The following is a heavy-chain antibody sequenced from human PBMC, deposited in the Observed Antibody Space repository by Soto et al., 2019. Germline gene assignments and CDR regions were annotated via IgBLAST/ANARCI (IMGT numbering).Heavy chain of an antibody. CDR3: ETSYGSGYRAFAF. J-gene: IGHJ4*02. D-gene: IGHD3-10*01. V-gene: IGHV1-69*04. Sequence: QVQLVQSGAEVKRPGSSVKVSCKASGDTFNFYSINWVRQAHGLGLEWMGRVNPILSMSNYAQRFQGRVTMTADKSTSTAYMELSGLRSEDTAIYYCETSYGSGYRAFAFWGQGALVTVSS. CDR1: GDTFNFYS. CDR2: VNPILSMS.